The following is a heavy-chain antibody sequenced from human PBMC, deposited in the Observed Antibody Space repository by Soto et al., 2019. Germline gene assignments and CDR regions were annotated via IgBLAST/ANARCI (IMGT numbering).Heavy chain of an antibody. CDR1: GFTFSSYS. V-gene: IGHV3-21*01. Sequence: PGGSLRLSCAASGFTFSSYSMNWVRQAPGKGLEWVSSISSTSSYIYYADSVKGRFTISRDNSKNTMYLQMNSLRAEDTAVYYCAKVALLWFGEQWDAFGIWGQGTMVTVSS. J-gene: IGHJ3*02. CDR2: ISSTSSYI. CDR3: AKVALLWFGEQWDAFGI. D-gene: IGHD3-10*01.